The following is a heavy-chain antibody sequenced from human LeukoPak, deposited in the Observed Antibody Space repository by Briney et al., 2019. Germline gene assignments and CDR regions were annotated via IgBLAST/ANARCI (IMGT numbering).Heavy chain of an antibody. J-gene: IGHJ4*02. CDR3: ARGRGSGSYYYFDY. D-gene: IGHD3-10*01. CDR2: IYYSGST. CDR1: GESISGFY. Sequence: SETLSLTCTVSGESISGFYWTWIRQPPGKGLEWIGYIYYSGSTNYNPSLKSRVTISVDTSKNQFSLKLSSVTAADTAVYYCARGRGSGSYYYFDYWGQGTLVTVSS. V-gene: IGHV4-59*01.